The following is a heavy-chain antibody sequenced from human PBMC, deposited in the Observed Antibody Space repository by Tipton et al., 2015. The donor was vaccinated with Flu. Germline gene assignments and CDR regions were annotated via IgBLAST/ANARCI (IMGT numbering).Heavy chain of an antibody. J-gene: IGHJ3*02. V-gene: IGHV4-59*01. CDR2: IYYSGST. Sequence: TLSLTCTVSGGSISSYYWSWIRQPPGKGLEWIGYIYYSGSTNYNPSLKSRVTISVDTSKNQFSLKLSSVTAADTAVYYCARASSGWSMADAFDIWGQGTMVTVSS. D-gene: IGHD6-19*01. CDR1: GGSISSYY. CDR3: ARASSGWSMADAFDI.